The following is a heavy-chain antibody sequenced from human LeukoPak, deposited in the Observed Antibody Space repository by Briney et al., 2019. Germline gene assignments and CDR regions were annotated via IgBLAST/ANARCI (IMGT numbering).Heavy chain of an antibody. Sequence: GGSLRLSCAVSGFTFSGFWMSWVRQAPGKGLEWAANIKLDGSEKNYVDSVKGRFTISRDNTKNSLYLQMNSLRAEDTAVFYCARDQYDTWSRRGNFDSWGQGTLVIVSS. CDR1: GFTFSGFW. V-gene: IGHV3-7*03. CDR3: ARDQYDTWSRRGNFDS. D-gene: IGHD3-3*01. J-gene: IGHJ4*02. CDR2: IKLDGSEK.